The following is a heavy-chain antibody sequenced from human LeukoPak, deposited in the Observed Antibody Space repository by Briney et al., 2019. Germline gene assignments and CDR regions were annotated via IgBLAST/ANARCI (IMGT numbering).Heavy chain of an antibody. D-gene: IGHD3-22*01. J-gene: IGHJ3*02. CDR3: ACLTTADAFGI. CDR2: IYDSGST. V-gene: IGHV4-59*01. Sequence: RTSETLSLTCTVSGGSINSYYWSWIRQPPGKGLEWIGYIYDSGSTNYNPSLKSRVTISVDTSKNQFSLKLSSVTAADTAVYYCACLTTADAFGIWGQGTMVTVSS. CDR1: GGSINSYY.